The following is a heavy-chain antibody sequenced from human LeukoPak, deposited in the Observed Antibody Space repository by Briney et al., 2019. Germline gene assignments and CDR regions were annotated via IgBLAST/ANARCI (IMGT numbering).Heavy chain of an antibody. CDR2: MNPNSGNT. Sequence: GASVKVSCKASGYTFTSYDINWVRQATGQGLEWMGWMNPNSGNTGYAQKFQGRVTMTRNTSISTAYMELSSLRSEDTAVYYCARLRSSTSMLDYYYYMDVWGKGTTVTISS. J-gene: IGHJ6*03. CDR1: GYTFTSYD. CDR3: ARLRSSTSMLDYYYYMDV. V-gene: IGHV1-8*01. D-gene: IGHD2-2*01.